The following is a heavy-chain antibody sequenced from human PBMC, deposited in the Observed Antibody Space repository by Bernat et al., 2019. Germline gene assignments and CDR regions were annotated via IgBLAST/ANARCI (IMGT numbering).Heavy chain of an antibody. CDR3: AKDRHIVGSTSPDY. Sequence: EVQLLESGGGLVQPGGSLRLSCAASGFTFSSYAMSWVRQAPGKGLEWVSAISGSGGSTYYADSVKGRFTISRDNSKDTVFLQMNNLRAEDTAVYYCAKDRHIVGSTSPDYWGQGTLVTVSS. D-gene: IGHD1-26*01. J-gene: IGHJ4*02. V-gene: IGHV3-23*01. CDR2: ISGSGGST. CDR1: GFTFSSYA.